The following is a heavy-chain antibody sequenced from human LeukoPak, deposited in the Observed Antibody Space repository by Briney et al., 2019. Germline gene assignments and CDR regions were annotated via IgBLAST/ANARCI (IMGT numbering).Heavy chain of an antibody. CDR2: IFHSGKT. Sequence: SETLSLTCGVSGYSIRSGYYWGWIRQSPGKGLEWIGSIFHSGKTYYNLSLKSRVTISVDTSKNQFSLKLTSVTAADTAVYYCTRGDIPDFWGQGTLVTVSS. CDR3: TRGDIPDF. CDR1: GYSIRSGYY. D-gene: IGHD2-21*01. V-gene: IGHV4-38-2*01. J-gene: IGHJ4*02.